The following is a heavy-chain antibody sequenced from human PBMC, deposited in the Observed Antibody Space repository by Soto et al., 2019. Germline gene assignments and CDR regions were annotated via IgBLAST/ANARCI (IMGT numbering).Heavy chain of an antibody. V-gene: IGHV1-69*13. CDR2: IIPIFGTA. D-gene: IGHD2-2*01. CDR3: ARDGPHCSSTSCAIL. Sequence: GASVKVSCKASGGTFSSYAISWVRQAPGQGLEWMGGIIPIFGTANYAQKFQGRVTITADESTSTAYMELSSLRSEDTAVYYCARDGPHCSSTSCAILWGQGTTVTVSS. J-gene: IGHJ6*02. CDR1: GGTFSSYA.